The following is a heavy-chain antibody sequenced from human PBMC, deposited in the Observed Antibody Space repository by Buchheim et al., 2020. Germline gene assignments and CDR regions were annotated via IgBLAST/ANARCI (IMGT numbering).Heavy chain of an antibody. CDR2: ISSSGSTI. V-gene: IGHV3-48*03. CDR1: GFTFSSYE. J-gene: IGHJ6*02. CDR3: ARYLVGAVYYYYYGMDV. Sequence: EVQLVESGGGLVQPGGSLRLSCAASGFTFSSYEMNWVRQAPGKGLEWVSYISSSGSTIYYADSVKGRFTISRHNAKNSLYLQMNSLRAEDTAVYYCARYLVGAVYYYYYGMDVWGQGTT. D-gene: IGHD1-26*01.